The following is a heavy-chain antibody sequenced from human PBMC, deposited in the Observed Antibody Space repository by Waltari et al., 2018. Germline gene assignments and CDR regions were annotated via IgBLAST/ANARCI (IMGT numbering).Heavy chain of an antibody. D-gene: IGHD6-6*01. CDR3: AREVGGSSSDPSLNLDY. Sequence: EVQLVESGGGLVQPGGSLRLSCAASGFTFSSYWMSWVRQAPGKGLERVANIKQDGSDRVYVDSVKGRVAISRSNAKNSLYLQINSLRAEDTALYYCAREVGGSSSDPSLNLDYWGQGTLVTVSS. J-gene: IGHJ4*02. CDR2: IKQDGSDR. CDR1: GFTFSSYW. V-gene: IGHV3-7*01.